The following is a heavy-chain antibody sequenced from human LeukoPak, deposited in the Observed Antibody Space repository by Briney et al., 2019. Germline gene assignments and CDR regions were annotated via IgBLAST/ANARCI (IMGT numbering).Heavy chain of an antibody. J-gene: IGHJ4*02. CDR3: ARVGRVGATRGAFDY. D-gene: IGHD1-26*01. CDR1: GFTFSSYA. Sequence: PGGSLRLSCAASGFTFSSYAMHWARQAPGKGLEYVSAISSNGGSTYYANSVKGRFTISRDNSKNTLYLQMGSLRAEDMAVYYCARVGRVGATRGAFDYWGQGTLVTVSS. CDR2: ISSNGGST. V-gene: IGHV3-64*01.